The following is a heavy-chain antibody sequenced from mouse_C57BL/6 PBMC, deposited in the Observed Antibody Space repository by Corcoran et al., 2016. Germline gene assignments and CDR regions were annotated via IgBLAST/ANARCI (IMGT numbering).Heavy chain of an antibody. J-gene: IGHJ3*01. D-gene: IGHD2-13*01. Sequence: EVQLQQSGPVLVKPGASVKMSCKASGYTFTDYHMNWVKQSHGKSLEWIGVINPYNGGTSYNQKFKGKATLTVDKSSSTAYMELNSLTSEDSAVYYCARFGDYGGFDYWGQGTLVTVSA. CDR2: INPYNGGT. CDR3: ARFGDYGGFDY. CDR1: GYTFTDYH. V-gene: IGHV1-19*01.